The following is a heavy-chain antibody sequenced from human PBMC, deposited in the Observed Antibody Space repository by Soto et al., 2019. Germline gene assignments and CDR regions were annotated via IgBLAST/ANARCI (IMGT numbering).Heavy chain of an antibody. V-gene: IGHV1-69*13. J-gene: IGHJ4*02. CDR3: APTLFDYYDSSGYYYGAKGYFDY. CDR1: LGPFRIYA. CDR2: IIPIFGTA. Sequence: VTFSCKASLGPFRIYAISCGRQAPGQVLECIGGIIPIFGTANYAQKFQGRVTITADESTSTAYMELSSLRSEDTAVYYCAPTLFDYYDSSGYYYGAKGYFDYWGQGTLVTVAS. D-gene: IGHD3-22*01.